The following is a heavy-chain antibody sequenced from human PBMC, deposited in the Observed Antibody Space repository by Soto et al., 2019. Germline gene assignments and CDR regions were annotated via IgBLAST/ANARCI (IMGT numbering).Heavy chain of an antibody. Sequence: GGSLRLSCAASGFTFSNCAMRWVRQAPGKGLEWVSGISGSGGKTFYADSVKGRFTISRDNSKNTLNLQMNNLRVEDRAVYYGAREYCRSSTCYGGFGYWGQGTLVTVSS. V-gene: IGHV3-23*01. D-gene: IGHD2-2*01. CDR1: GFTFSNCA. J-gene: IGHJ4*02. CDR2: ISGSGGKT. CDR3: AREYCRSSTCYGGFGY.